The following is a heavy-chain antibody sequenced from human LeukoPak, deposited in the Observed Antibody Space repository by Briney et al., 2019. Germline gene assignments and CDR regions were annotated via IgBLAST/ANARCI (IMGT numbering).Heavy chain of an antibody. CDR1: GFTFRSYA. D-gene: IGHD3-16*01. Sequence: PGRSLRLSCAASGFTFRSYAMPWVRQAPGKGLEWVAAISYDGRNTYYADSVKGRFSIARDNSKSTLYLQMNRLRAEETDVYYCARENYGFDYWGQGTLVTVSS. CDR2: ISYDGRNT. CDR3: ARENYGFDY. J-gene: IGHJ4*02. V-gene: IGHV3-30*01.